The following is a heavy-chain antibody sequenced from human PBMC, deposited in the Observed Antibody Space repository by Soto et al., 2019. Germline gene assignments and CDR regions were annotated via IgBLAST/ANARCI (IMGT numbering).Heavy chain of an antibody. V-gene: IGHV1-18*04. Sequence: ASVKVSCKTSGYTFANFDFSWVRQAPGQGLEWMGWVSNRNGVTNYAENFRDRVTIGTDTSTNTVYMELRSLRSDDTAVYFCARERLNTGWYGFDYWGQGTQVTVSS. CDR1: GYTFANFD. J-gene: IGHJ4*02. D-gene: IGHD6-19*01. CDR2: VSNRNGVT. CDR3: ARERLNTGWYGFDY.